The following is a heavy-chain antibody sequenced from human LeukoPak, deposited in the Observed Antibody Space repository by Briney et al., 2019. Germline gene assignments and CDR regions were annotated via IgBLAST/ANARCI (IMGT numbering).Heavy chain of an antibody. CDR3: ARARRYAPFDY. D-gene: IGHD2-2*01. J-gene: IGHJ4*02. CDR1: GVSISSGSYY. Sequence: PSETLSLTCTVSGVSISSGSYYWRWIRQPGGKGLEWIGRFYTSGCTNYNPSLKSRLTISVDTSKNQFSLKLSSVTAADTAVYYCARARRYAPFDYWGQGTLVTVSS. CDR2: FYTSGCT. V-gene: IGHV4-61*02.